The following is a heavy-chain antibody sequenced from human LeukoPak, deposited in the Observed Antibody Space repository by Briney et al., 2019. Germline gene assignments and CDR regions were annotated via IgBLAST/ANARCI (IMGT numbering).Heavy chain of an antibody. J-gene: IGHJ4*02. Sequence: GGSLRLSCAASGFTFKLYWMHWVRQVPGKGPVWVARINDDGSDTIYADSVKGRFTISRDDAKNMLFLQMNSLRGEDTAVYHCVRGGPSTWFWGQGTLVTVSS. CDR1: GFTFKLYW. D-gene: IGHD3-22*01. CDR2: INDDGSDT. V-gene: IGHV3-74*01. CDR3: VRGGPSTWF.